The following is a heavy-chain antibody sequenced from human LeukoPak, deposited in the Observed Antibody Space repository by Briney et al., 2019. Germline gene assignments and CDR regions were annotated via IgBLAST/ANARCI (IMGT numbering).Heavy chain of an antibody. V-gene: IGHV1-2*02. CDR1: GYTFTGYY. Sequence: ASAKVSCKASGYTFTGYYMHWVRQAPGQGLERMGWINPNSGGTNYAQKFQGRVTMTRDTSISTAYMELSRLRSDDTAVYYCARGLGSYAAMGYWGQGTLVTVSS. CDR2: INPNSGGT. D-gene: IGHD1-26*01. J-gene: IGHJ4*02. CDR3: ARGLGSYAAMGY.